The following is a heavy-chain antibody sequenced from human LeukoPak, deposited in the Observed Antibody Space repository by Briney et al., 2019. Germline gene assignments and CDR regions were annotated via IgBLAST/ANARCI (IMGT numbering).Heavy chain of an antibody. CDR2: ISYDGSNK. Sequence: PGRSLRLSCAASGFTFSSYAMHWVRQAPGKGLKWVAVISYDGSNKYYADSVKGRFTISRDNSKNTLYLQMNSLRAEDTAVYYCARDSSPGYCSGGSCFKTPSQRYYYGMDVWGQGTTVTVSS. V-gene: IGHV3-30-3*01. CDR3: ARDSSPGYCSGGSCFKTPSQRYYYGMDV. CDR1: GFTFSSYA. D-gene: IGHD2-15*01. J-gene: IGHJ6*02.